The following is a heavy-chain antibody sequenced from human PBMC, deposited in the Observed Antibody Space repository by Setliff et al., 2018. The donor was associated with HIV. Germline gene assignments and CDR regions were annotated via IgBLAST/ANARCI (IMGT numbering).Heavy chain of an antibody. CDR3: AREDYYYYGMDV. V-gene: IGHV4-39*07. CDR2: MYYSGST. CDR1: GGSISSSSYY. Sequence: SETLSLTCTVSGGSISSSSYYWGWVRQPPGKGLEWIGSMYYSGSTYYTPSLKSRITISLDTSKNQFSLRMRSVTAADTAVYYCAREDYYYYGMDVWGQGTTVTVSS. J-gene: IGHJ6*02.